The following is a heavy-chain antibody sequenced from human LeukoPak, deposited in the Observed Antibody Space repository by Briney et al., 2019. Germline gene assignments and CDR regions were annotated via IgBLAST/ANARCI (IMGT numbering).Heavy chain of an antibody. CDR2: IYPGDSDT. CDR1: GYSFTSYW. D-gene: IGHD4-17*01. V-gene: IGHV5-51*01. J-gene: IGHJ4*02. CDR3: ASSIYGDQAFDY. Sequence: GESLKISCKGSGYSFTSYWIGWVRQMPXXXXXWXGIIYPGDSDTRYSPSFQGQVTISADKSISTAYLQWSSLKASDTAMYYCASSIYGDQAFDYWGQGTLVTVSS.